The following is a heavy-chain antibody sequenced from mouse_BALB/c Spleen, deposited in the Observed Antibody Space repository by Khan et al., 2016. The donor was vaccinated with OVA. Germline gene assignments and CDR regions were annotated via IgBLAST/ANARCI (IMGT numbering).Heavy chain of an antibody. D-gene: IGHD4-1*01. CDR1: GFTFSSYS. V-gene: IGHV5-6*01. J-gene: IGHJ3*01. Sequence: EVELVESGGDLVKPGGSLKLSCAASGFTFSSYSMSWVRQTPDKRLEWVATISSDGDYTYFPDSVKGRFTISRDNAKNNLNLQMSSLKSEDTALYYCASHLTGSFAYWGQGTLVTVSA. CDR2: ISSDGDYT. CDR3: ASHLTGSFAY.